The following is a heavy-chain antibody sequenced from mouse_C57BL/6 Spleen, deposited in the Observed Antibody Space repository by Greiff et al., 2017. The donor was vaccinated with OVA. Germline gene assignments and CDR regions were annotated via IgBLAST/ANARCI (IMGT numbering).Heavy chain of an antibody. V-gene: IGHV1-53*01. D-gene: IGHD3-2*02. CDR2: INPSNGGT. CDR1: GYTFTSYW. J-gene: IGHJ4*01. CDR3: ARSAQATWDYAMDY. Sequence: QVQLKQPGTELVKPGASVKLSCKASGYTFTSYWMHWVKQRPGQGLEWIGNINPSNGGTNYNEKFKSKATLTVDKSSSTAYMQLSSLTSEDSAVYDCARSAQATWDYAMDYWGQGTSVTVSS.